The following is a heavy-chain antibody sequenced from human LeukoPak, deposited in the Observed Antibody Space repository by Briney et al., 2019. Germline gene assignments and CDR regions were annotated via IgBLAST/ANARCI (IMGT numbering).Heavy chain of an antibody. J-gene: IGHJ3*02. CDR1: GGIFSSYA. CDR2: ISAYNGNT. Sequence: ASVKVSCKASGGIFSSYAISWVRQAPGQGLEWMGWISAYNGNTNYAQKLQGRVTMTTDTSTSTAYMELRSLRSDDTAVYYCASGSYDDRGAFDIWGQGTMVTASS. V-gene: IGHV1-18*01. CDR3: ASGSYDDRGAFDI. D-gene: IGHD1-26*01.